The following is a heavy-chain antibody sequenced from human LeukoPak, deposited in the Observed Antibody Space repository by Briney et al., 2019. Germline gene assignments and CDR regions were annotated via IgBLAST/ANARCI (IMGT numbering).Heavy chain of an antibody. D-gene: IGHD3-22*01. CDR2: ISSSGYTI. Sequence: GGSLRLSCAASGFTFSSYEMNWVRQAPGKGLEWVSYISSSGYTIDYADSVKGRFSISRDNAKNSLYLQMNSLRAEDTAVYYCARGSESYYYDNWGQGTLVTVSS. V-gene: IGHV3-48*03. J-gene: IGHJ4*02. CDR3: ARGSESYYYDN. CDR1: GFTFSSYE.